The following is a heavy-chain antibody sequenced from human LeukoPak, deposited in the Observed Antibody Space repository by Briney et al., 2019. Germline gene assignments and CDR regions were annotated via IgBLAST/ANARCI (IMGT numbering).Heavy chain of an antibody. Sequence: GGSLRLSCAAPGFTFSSYAMSWVREAPGKGLEWVSDISGSGGSTYYADSVKGRFTISRDNSKNTLYLQMNSLRAEDTAVYYCAKTRGIAAAGTPYYWGQGTLVTVSS. J-gene: IGHJ4*02. V-gene: IGHV3-23*01. CDR1: GFTFSSYA. CDR3: AKTRGIAAAGTPYY. CDR2: ISGSGGST. D-gene: IGHD6-13*01.